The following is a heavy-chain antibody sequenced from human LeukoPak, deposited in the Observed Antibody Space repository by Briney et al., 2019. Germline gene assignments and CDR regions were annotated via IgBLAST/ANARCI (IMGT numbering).Heavy chain of an antibody. J-gene: IGHJ4*02. CDR1: GFTFSSYG. D-gene: IGHD5-24*01. CDR3: RDPFDY. V-gene: IGHV3-30*02. CDR2: IQYDGSDK. Sequence: GGSLRLSCAASGFTFSSYGMHWVRQAPGKGLEWVAFIQYDGSDKYYADSVKGRFTISRDNSKNTLYLQMNSLRTEDTAVYYCRDPFDYWGQGTLVTVSS.